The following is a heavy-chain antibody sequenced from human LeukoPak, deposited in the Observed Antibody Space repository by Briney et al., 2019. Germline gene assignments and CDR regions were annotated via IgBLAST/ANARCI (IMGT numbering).Heavy chain of an antibody. CDR2: ISYDGSNK. CDR3: ARDPAAGWIDY. D-gene: IGHD6-13*01. Sequence: PGGSLRLSCAASGFTFSSYAMHWVRQAPGKGLEWVAVISYDGSNKYYADSVKGRFTISRDNSKNTLYLQMNSLGAEDTAVYYCARDPAAGWIDYWGQGTLVTVSS. J-gene: IGHJ4*02. CDR1: GFTFSSYA. V-gene: IGHV3-30*01.